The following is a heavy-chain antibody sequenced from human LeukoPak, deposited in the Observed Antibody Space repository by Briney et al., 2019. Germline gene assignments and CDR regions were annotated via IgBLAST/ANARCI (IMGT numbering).Heavy chain of an antibody. J-gene: IGHJ5*02. Sequence: SETLSLTCTVSGASMNNNYYYWGWIRQPPGKGLEWIGSGLYSGTTYYNPSLQSRVSISIDTSKSQVSLQLSSVTAADTALYYCARAVGYYGSGTSGEEWFDPWGQGTLVTVSS. CDR2: GLYSGTT. CDR3: ARAVGYYGSGTSGEEWFDP. D-gene: IGHD3-10*01. V-gene: IGHV4-39*01. CDR1: GASMNNNYYY.